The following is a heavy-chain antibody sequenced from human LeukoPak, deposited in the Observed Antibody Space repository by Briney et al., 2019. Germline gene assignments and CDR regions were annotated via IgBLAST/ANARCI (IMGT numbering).Heavy chain of an antibody. CDR2: IYYSGST. V-gene: IGHV4-39*07. Sequence: PSETLSLTCTVSGGSISSSSYYWGWIRQPPGKGLEWIGSIYYSGSTYYNPSLKSRVTISVDTSKNQFSLKLTSLTAADTAVYYCVRDRDYWGQGTLVTVSS. CDR3: VRDRDY. CDR1: GGSISSSSYY. J-gene: IGHJ4*02.